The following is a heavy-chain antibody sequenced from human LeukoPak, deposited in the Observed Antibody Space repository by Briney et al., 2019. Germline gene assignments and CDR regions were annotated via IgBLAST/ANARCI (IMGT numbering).Heavy chain of an antibody. Sequence: SETLSLTCTVSGGSISSYYWSWIRQPPGKGLEWIGYIYYSGSTNYNPSLKSRVTISVDTSKNQFSLKLSSVTAADTAVYYCARDRSGYDSYYYYYYGMDVWGQGTTVTVSS. J-gene: IGHJ6*02. CDR2: IYYSGST. D-gene: IGHD5-12*01. CDR1: GGSISSYY. V-gene: IGHV4-59*01. CDR3: ARDRSGYDSYYYYYYGMDV.